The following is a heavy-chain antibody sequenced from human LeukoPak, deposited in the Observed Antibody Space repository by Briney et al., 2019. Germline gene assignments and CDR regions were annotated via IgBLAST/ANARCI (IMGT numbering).Heavy chain of an antibody. CDR2: IHPSGTT. CDR3: WFDP. J-gene: IGHJ5*02. V-gene: IGHV4-38-2*02. CDR1: GYSISSGYY. Sequence: SETLSLTCTVSGYSISSGYYWGWIRQPPGKGLEWIGNIHPSGTTYYNPSLKTRVTISVDTSKNQFSLKLSSVTAADTAVYFNWFDPWGQGTLVTVSS.